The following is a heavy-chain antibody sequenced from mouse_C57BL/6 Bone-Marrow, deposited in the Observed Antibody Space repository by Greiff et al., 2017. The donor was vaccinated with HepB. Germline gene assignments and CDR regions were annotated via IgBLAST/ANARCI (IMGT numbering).Heavy chain of an antibody. CDR3: ARQIPNYPWFAY. CDR1: GYAFSSYW. CDR2: IYPGDGDT. D-gene: IGHD5-1-1*01. Sequence: QVQLQQSGAELVKPGASVKISCKASGYAFSSYWMNWVKQRPGKGLEWIGQIYPGDGDTNYNGKFKGKATLTADKSSSTAYMQLSSLTSEDSAVYFCARQIPNYPWFAYWGQGTLVTVSA. V-gene: IGHV1-80*01. J-gene: IGHJ3*01.